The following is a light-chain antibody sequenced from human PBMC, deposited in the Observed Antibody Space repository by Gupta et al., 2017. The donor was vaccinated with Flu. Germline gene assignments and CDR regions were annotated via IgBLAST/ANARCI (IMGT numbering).Light chain of an antibody. CDR2: SNT. V-gene: IGLV1-44*01. CDR1: NSNIGINP. J-gene: IGLJ1*01. CDR3: ATWDDNLNAYV. Sequence: SVLTHPPSASGTPGQIFTISCSGSNSNIGINPVNWYQQLPGTAPNLLIYSNTFRPSGVPDRFSASKSGTSASLAISGLQSEDEADYYCATWDDNLNAYVFGTGTKVTVL.